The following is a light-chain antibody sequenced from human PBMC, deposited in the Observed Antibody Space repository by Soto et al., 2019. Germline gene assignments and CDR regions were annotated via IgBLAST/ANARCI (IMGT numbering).Light chain of an antibody. V-gene: IGKV1-16*01. Sequence: DIQMTQSPSSLSASVGDRVTISCRASQGISNFLAWFQQKPGKAPKSLIFDASRLESGVPSRFSGSGTGTDFTLTISSLQPEDIATYYCQQYNSYPVTFDQGTRLEIK. CDR2: DAS. J-gene: IGKJ5*01. CDR3: QQYNSYPVT. CDR1: QGISNF.